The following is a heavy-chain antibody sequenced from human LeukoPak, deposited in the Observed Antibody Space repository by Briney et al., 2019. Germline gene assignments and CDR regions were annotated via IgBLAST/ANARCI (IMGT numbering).Heavy chain of an antibody. Sequence: GGPLRLSCTASGFTFGDYAMSWFRQAPGKGLEWVGFIRSKAYGGTTEYAASVKGRFTISRDDSKSIAYLQMNSLKTEDTAVYYCTREWGWTRIVGATPLFDYWGQGTLVTVSS. J-gene: IGHJ4*02. D-gene: IGHD1-26*01. CDR3: TREWGWTRIVGATPLFDY. CDR2: IRSKAYGGTT. CDR1: GFTFGDYA. V-gene: IGHV3-49*03.